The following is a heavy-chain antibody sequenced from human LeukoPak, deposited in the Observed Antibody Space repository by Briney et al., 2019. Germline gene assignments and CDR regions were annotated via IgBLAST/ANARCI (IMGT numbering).Heavy chain of an antibody. Sequence: GGSLRLSCAASGFTVSSNYMSWVRQAPGKGPEWVSVIYSGGSTYYADSVKGRFTISRDNSKDTMYLQMNNLRAEDTAVYYCARRGTPNAFDLWGQGTMVTVSS. CDR1: GFTVSSNY. J-gene: IGHJ3*01. CDR3: ARRGTPNAFDL. CDR2: IYSGGST. V-gene: IGHV3-66*04. D-gene: IGHD3-16*01.